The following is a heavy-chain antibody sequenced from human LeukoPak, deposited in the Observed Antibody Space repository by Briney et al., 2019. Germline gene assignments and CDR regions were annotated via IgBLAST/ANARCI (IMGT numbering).Heavy chain of an antibody. CDR3: ARDLGYSSGSPTYYFDY. Sequence: GASVKVSCKASGYTFTGYYMHWVRQAPGQGLEGMGWINPNSGGTNYAQKFQGWVTMTRDTSISTAYMELSRLRSDDTAVYYCARDLGYSSGSPTYYFDYWGQGTLVTVSS. V-gene: IGHV1-2*04. CDR2: INPNSGGT. J-gene: IGHJ4*02. D-gene: IGHD6-19*01. CDR1: GYTFTGYY.